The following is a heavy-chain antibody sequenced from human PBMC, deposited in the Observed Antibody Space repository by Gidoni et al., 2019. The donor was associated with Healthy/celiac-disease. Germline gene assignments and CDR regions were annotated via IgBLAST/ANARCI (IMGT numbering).Heavy chain of an antibody. V-gene: IGHV4-39*01. CDR2: IYYSGST. D-gene: IGHD3-10*01. CDR3: ARHSGWFGAAEYYYYYYGMDV. Sequence: DGLEWIGSIYYSGSTYYNPSLKSRVTISVDTSKNQFSLKLSSVTAADTAVYYCARHSGWFGAAEYYYYYYGMDVWGQGTTVTVSS. J-gene: IGHJ6*02.